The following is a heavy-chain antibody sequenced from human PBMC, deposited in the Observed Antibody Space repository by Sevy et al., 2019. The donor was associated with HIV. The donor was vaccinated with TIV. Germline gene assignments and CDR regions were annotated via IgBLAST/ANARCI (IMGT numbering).Heavy chain of an antibody. J-gene: IGHJ6*02. CDR2: ISYEGSNK. CDR3: AKSIAAAELAYYYYGMDV. CDR1: GFTFSSYG. Sequence: GGSLRLSCAASGFTFSSYGMHWVRQAPGKGLGWVAVISYEGSNKYYADSVKGRFTISRDNSKNTLYLQMNSLRAEDTAVYYCAKSIAAAELAYYYYGMDVWGQGTTVTVSS. V-gene: IGHV3-30*18. D-gene: IGHD6-13*01.